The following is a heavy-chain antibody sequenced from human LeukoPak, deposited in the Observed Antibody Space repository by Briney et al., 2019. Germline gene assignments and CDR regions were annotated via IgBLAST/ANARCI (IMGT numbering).Heavy chain of an antibody. CDR2: ISGSGGST. CDR1: GFTFSSYA. CDR3: AKRSYPGAFAI. Sequence: QPGGSLRLSCAASGFTFSSYATSWVRQAPGKGLEWVSVISGSGGSTYYADSVKGRFTISRDNSKNTLYLQMNSLRAEDTAVYYRAKRSYPGAFAIWGQGTMVTVSS. D-gene: IGHD1-26*01. J-gene: IGHJ3*02. V-gene: IGHV3-23*01.